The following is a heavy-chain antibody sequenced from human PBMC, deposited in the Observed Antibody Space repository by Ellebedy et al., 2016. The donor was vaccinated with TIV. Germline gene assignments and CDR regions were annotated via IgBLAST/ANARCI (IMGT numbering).Heavy chain of an antibody. CDR1: GGSFSGYY. V-gene: IGHV4-34*01. CDR3: ARRRLGIGDEY. J-gene: IGHJ4*02. D-gene: IGHD5-12*01. Sequence: GSLRLSCAVYGGSFSGYYWSWIRQPPGKGLEWIGEINHSGSTNYNPSLKSRVTISVDTSKNQFSLKLSSVTAADTAVYYCARRRLGIGDEYWGQGTLVTVSS. CDR2: INHSGST.